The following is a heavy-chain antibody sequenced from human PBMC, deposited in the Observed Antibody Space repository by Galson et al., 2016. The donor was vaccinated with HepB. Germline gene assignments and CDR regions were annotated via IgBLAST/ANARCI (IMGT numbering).Heavy chain of an antibody. CDR3: AREDSSGDGYYGMDY. CDR2: ISSSGSYT. J-gene: IGHJ6*02. D-gene: IGHD6-25*01. CDR1: GFTFTNYY. Sequence: SLRLSCAASGFTFTNYYMTWIRQAPGKGLEWVSYISSSGSYTNYADSVKGRFTISRDNARKSLYLQMNSLRPDDTAVYYCAREDSSGDGYYGMDYWGQGTPVTVSS. V-gene: IGHV3-11*06.